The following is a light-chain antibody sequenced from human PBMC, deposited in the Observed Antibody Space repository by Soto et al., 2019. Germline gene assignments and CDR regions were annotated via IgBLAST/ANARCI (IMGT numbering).Light chain of an antibody. CDR3: QQRYSTPHT. V-gene: IGKV1-39*01. CDR1: QSISSY. CDR2: AAS. J-gene: IGKJ2*01. Sequence: DIQMTQSPSSLSASVGDRVTITCRTSQSISSYLNWYQQKPGKAPKLLIYAASSLQSGVPSRFSGPGSGTDFTLTISTLPPEDFATYYCQQRYSTPHTFGQGTKLEIK.